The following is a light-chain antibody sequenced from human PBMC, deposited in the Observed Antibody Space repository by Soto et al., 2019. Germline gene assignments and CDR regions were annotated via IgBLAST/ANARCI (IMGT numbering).Light chain of an antibody. Sequence: DIVMTQSPDSLAVPLGERATINCKSSQSVFYNSNSQNFLAWYQQKPGQSPKLLFYWASTRESGVPDRFGGSGSGTEFTLTISSLQAEDVAVYYCQQYYSTPWTFGQGTKVDIK. CDR3: QQYYSTPWT. J-gene: IGKJ1*01. CDR2: WAS. CDR1: QSVFYNSNSQNF. V-gene: IGKV4-1*01.